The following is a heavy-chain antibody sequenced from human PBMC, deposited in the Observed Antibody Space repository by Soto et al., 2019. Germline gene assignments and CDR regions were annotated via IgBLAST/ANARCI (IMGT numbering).Heavy chain of an antibody. CDR1: GGSISSYY. Sequence: SETLSLTCPVSGGSISSYYWSWTRQPPGKGLEWIGYIYYSGSTNYNPSLKSRVTISVDTSKNQFSLKLSSVTAADTAVYYCARHSGYDSGTFDYWGQGTLVTVSS. D-gene: IGHD5-12*01. J-gene: IGHJ4*02. CDR2: IYYSGST. CDR3: ARHSGYDSGTFDY. V-gene: IGHV4-59*01.